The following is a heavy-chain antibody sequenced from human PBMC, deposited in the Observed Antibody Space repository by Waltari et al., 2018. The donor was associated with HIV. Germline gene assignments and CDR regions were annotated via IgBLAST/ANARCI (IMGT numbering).Heavy chain of an antibody. J-gene: IGHJ4*01. CDR3: ARYYYDHSGLAD. CDR1: GDLPSPYY. Sequence: QLQLLESGPRLVKPSETLSLTCPVPGDLPSPYYWTWIRQPAGKGLEWIGRSFTSGSANYNPSLKSRVTLSLDKSKNQFSLKLSSVTAADSAVYYCARYYYDHSGLADWGQGTLVTVSS. CDR2: SFTSGSA. D-gene: IGHD3-22*01. V-gene: IGHV4-4*07.